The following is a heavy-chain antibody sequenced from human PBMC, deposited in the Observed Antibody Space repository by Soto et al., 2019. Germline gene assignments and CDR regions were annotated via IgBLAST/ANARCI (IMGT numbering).Heavy chain of an antibody. CDR2: VYSTEIT. J-gene: IGHJ5*02. Sequence: PSETLSLTCTVSGDSISSYFWSWIRQPPGKGLEWIGYVYSTEITNYNPSLKSRVAMSIDTSKNQFSLKVRSVTAADTAEYYSARGSGAWYGPWGQGTLVTV. V-gene: IGHV4-59*01. CDR3: ARGSGAWYGP. CDR1: GDSISSYF.